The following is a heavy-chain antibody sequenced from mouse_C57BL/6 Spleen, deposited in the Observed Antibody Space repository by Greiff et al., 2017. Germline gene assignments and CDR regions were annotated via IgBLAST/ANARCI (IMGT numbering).Heavy chain of an antibody. J-gene: IGHJ4*01. D-gene: IGHD2-10*01. Sequence: VQLQQSGAELVKPGASVKLSCKASGYTFTSYWMHWVKQRPGQGLEWIGMIHPNSGSTNYNEKFKSKATLTVDKSSSTAYMQLSSLTSEDSAVYYCARAYYSYAMDYWGQGTSVTVSS. CDR3: ARAYYSYAMDY. CDR1: GYTFTSYW. CDR2: IHPNSGST. V-gene: IGHV1-64*01.